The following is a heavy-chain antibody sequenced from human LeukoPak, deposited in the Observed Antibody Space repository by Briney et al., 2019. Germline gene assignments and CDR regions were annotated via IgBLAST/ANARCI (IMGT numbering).Heavy chain of an antibody. CDR1: GYTFTGYY. V-gene: IGHV1-2*04. CDR3: ARVAAAQGVWFDP. CDR2: INPNSGGT. Sequence: ASVKVSCKASGYTFTGYYMHWVRQALGQGLEWMGWINPNSGGTNYAQKFQGWVTMTRDTSISTAYMELSRLRSDDTAVYYCARVAAAQGVWFDPWGQGTLVTVSS. D-gene: IGHD6-13*01. J-gene: IGHJ5*02.